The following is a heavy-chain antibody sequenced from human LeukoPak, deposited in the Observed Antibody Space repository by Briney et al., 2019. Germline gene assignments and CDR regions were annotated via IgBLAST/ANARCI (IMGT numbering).Heavy chain of an antibody. Sequence: ASVKVSCKASGDTFTAYYMHWVRQAPGQGLEWMGWINPNSGGTNYAQKFQGRVTMTRDTSISTAYMELSRLRSDDTAVYYCASGVVVPAAIPGWFDPWGQGTLVTVSS. D-gene: IGHD2-2*02. J-gene: IGHJ5*02. V-gene: IGHV1-2*02. CDR2: INPNSGGT. CDR1: GDTFTAYY. CDR3: ASGVVVPAAIPGWFDP.